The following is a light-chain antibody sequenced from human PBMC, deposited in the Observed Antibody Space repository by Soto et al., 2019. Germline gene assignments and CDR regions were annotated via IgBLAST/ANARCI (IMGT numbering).Light chain of an antibody. CDR1: RSFASSY. Sequence: EIVLTQSPGTLSLSPGERATLSCRASRSFASSYLAWYQHKPGQAPRLLIYAASIRATGVPDWFSGSGSGTDFTLTISRLEPEDSAVYYCQQYGASPPYTFGQGTKVEIK. CDR2: AAS. J-gene: IGKJ2*01. V-gene: IGKV3-20*01. CDR3: QQYGASPPYT.